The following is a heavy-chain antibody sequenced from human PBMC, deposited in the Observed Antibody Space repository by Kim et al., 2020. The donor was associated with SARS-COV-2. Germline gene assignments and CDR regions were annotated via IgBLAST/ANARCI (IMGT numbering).Heavy chain of an antibody. CDR1: GGSISSSSYY. D-gene: IGHD3-10*01. CDR3: ARLAMVRGVIHNYYYYGMDV. J-gene: IGHJ6*02. CDR2: IYYSGST. Sequence: SETLSLTCTVSGGSISSSSYYWGWIRQPPGKGLEWIGSIYYSGSTYYNPSLKSRVTISVDTSKNQFSLKLSSVTAADTAVYYCARLAMVRGVIHNYYYYGMDVWGQGTTVTVSS. V-gene: IGHV4-39*01.